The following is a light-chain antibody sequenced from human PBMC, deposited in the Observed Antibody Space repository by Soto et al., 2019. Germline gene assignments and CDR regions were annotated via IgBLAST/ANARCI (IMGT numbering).Light chain of an antibody. CDR2: GAS. CDR1: QNINNNY. J-gene: IGKJ4*01. Sequence: EIVLTQSPGTLSLSPGEGATLSCRASQNINNNYLAWYQQKPGQAPRLLIHGASSRATGIPDRFSGSGSGTDFTLTITRLEPADFAVYYCQQYTTSLLTFGGGTKVEIK. V-gene: IGKV3-20*01. CDR3: QQYTTSLLT.